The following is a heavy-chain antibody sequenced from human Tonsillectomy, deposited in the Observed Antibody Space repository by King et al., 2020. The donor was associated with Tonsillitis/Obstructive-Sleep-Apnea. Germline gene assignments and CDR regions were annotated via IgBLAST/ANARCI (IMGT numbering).Heavy chain of an antibody. CDR1: GFTFCSYE. CDR2: ISSSGSTI. J-gene: IGHJ4*02. D-gene: IGHD4-23*01. Sequence: VQLVESGGGLVQPGGSLRLSCAASGFTFCSYEMNWVRQAPGEGREWGSYISSSGSTIYYADSLEGRLTISRDNDKNSLYLQMNSLRAEDTAVYYCARGPRWAYWGQGTLVTVSS. CDR3: ARGPRWAY. V-gene: IGHV3-48*03.